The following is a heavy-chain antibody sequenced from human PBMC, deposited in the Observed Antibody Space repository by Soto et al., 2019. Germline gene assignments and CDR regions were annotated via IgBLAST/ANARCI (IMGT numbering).Heavy chain of an antibody. Sequence: GGSLRLSCAASGFTFSSYGMHWVRQAPGKGLEWVAVIWYDGSNKYYADSVKGRFTISRDNSKNTLYLQMNSLRAEDTAVYYCARDRAYCGGDCYAHGYYGMDVWGQGTTVTVSS. CDR3: ARDRAYCGGDCYAHGYYGMDV. CDR1: GFTFSSYG. J-gene: IGHJ6*02. V-gene: IGHV3-33*01. D-gene: IGHD2-21*02. CDR2: IWYDGSNK.